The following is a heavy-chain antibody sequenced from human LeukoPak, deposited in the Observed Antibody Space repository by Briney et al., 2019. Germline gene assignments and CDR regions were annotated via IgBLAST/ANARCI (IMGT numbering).Heavy chain of an antibody. D-gene: IGHD3-22*01. CDR1: GFTFSSYA. Sequence: GGSLRLSCAASGFTFSSYAMHWVRQAPGKGLEWVAVISYDGSNKYYADSVKGRFTISRDNSKNTLYLQMNSLRAEDTAVYYCARVHDSSGYYLNREYFDYGGQGTLVTVSP. CDR3: ARVHDSSGYYLNREYFDY. J-gene: IGHJ4*02. V-gene: IGHV3-30-3*01. CDR2: ISYDGSNK.